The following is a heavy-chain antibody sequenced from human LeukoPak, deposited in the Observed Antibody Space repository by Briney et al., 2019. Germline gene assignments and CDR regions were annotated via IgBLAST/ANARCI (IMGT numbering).Heavy chain of an antibody. D-gene: IGHD2-8*01. CDR2: ISYDGSNK. V-gene: IGHV3-30-3*01. J-gene: IGHJ4*02. CDR1: GFTFSSYA. Sequence: GGSLRLSCAASGFTFSSYAMHWVRQAPGKGLEWVAVISYDGSNKYYADSVKGRFTISRDNSKNTLYLQMNSLRAEDTAVYYCASSEVYATRVYWGQGTLVTVSS. CDR3: ASSEVYATRVY.